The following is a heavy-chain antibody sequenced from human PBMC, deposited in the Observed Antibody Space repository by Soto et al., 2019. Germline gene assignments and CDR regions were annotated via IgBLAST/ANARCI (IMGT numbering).Heavy chain of an antibody. CDR3: AIGGLIVVATDASDI. Sequence: SVEVSCKASGGTFGSCTSSWVRQAPGQGLEWMGRIIPILGIANYAQKFQGRVTITADKSTSTAYMELSSLRSEDTAVYYCAIGGLIVVATDASDIWGQGTMVTVSS. CDR2: IIPILGIA. V-gene: IGHV1-69*02. J-gene: IGHJ3*02. CDR1: GGTFGSCT. D-gene: IGHD2-21*01.